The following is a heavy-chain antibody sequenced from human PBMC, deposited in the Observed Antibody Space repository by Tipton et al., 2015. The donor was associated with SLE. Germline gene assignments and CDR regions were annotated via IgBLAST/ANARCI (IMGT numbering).Heavy chain of an antibody. CDR3: ARDSGSGSYGDY. J-gene: IGHJ4*02. CDR2: ISSSSSTI. D-gene: IGHD3-10*01. CDR1: GFTFSSYS. V-gene: IGHV3-48*01. Sequence: SLRLSCAASGFTFSSYSMNWVRQAPGKGLEWVSYISSSSSTIHYADSVTGRFTISRDNAKNSLYLQMNSRRAEDTAVYYCARDSGSGSYGDYWGQGTLVTVSS.